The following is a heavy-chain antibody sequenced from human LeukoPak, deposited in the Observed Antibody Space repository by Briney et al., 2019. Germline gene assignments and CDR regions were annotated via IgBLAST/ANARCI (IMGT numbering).Heavy chain of an antibody. CDR1: GYSIGSAYY. V-gene: IGHV4-38-2*01. D-gene: IGHD3-10*01. J-gene: IGHJ4*02. CDR3: ARQHPPPRISLVRGVEY. CDR2: IYHSGNT. Sequence: SETLSLTCAVSGYSIGSAYYWGWIRQPPGKGLEWVGTIYHSGNTYYNPSLKSRVTISVETSKNQFSLELSSVTAADTAVYYCARQHPPPRISLVRGVEYWGQGTLVTVSS.